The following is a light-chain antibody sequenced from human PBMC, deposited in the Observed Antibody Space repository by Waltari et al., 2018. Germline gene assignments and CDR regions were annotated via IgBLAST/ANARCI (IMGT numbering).Light chain of an antibody. J-gene: IGKJ2*01. Sequence: EVVLTQSPATLSLSPGERATLSCRASQSVNSFLAWYQQKPGQAPRLRIYDASNRATGIPARFSGSASGTDFTLTISSLEPEDFAVDYCQQRANWPYTFGRGTELEIK. V-gene: IGKV3-11*01. CDR2: DAS. CDR3: QQRANWPYT. CDR1: QSVNSF.